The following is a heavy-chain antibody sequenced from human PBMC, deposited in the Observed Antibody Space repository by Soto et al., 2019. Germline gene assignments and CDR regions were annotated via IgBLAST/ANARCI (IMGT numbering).Heavy chain of an antibody. J-gene: IGHJ5*02. CDR3: ARQMRGPIPYFGWLSPLTS. V-gene: IGHV4-31*03. CDR2: IYYSGST. CDR1: GGSISSGGYY. D-gene: IGHD3-9*01. Sequence: SETLSLTCTVSGGSISSGGYYWSWIRQHPGKGLEWIGYIYYSGSTYYNPSLKSRVTISVDTSKNQFSLKLSSVTAADAAVYYCARQMRGPIPYFGWLSPLTSWGQGTQVTVSS.